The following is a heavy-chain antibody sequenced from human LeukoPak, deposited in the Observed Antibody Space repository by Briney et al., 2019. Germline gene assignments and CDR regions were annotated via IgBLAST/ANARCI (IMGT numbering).Heavy chain of an antibody. V-gene: IGHV4-61*03. J-gene: IGHJ1*01. CDR3: ARGRDPYKVGY. D-gene: IGHD5-24*01. CDR1: GDSVTSGDYY. Sequence: SETLSLTCTVSGDSVTSGDYYWNWIRQPPGRGLEWIGYILYSGYASYNPSFWSRVTISVDTSKNHVFLRLTSVTPADTALYYCARGRDPYKVGYWGQGTLATVSS. CDR2: ILYSGYA.